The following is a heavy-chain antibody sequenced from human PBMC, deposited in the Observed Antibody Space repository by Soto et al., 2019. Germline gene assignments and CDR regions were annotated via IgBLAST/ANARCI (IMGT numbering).Heavy chain of an antibody. CDR3: ARGRTWGARDFDY. CDR2: ISAYNGHA. V-gene: IGHV1-18*01. D-gene: IGHD3-16*01. J-gene: IGHJ4*02. Sequence: QVQLVQSGAEVKRPGASVRVSCKASGYTFNTYAISWVRQDPRQGLEWMGWISAYNGHADYAQKFQVRVTMTTDTSTNTVSMELRGLISDDTATDYCARGRTWGARDFDYWGQGTLVTVSS. CDR1: GYTFNTYA.